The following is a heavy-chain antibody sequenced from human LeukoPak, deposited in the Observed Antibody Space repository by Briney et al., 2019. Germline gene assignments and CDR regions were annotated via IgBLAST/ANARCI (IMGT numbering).Heavy chain of an antibody. D-gene: IGHD1-26*01. J-gene: IGHJ4*02. CDR3: ARVGSGSYFFDY. CDR2: ISHRGRT. V-gene: IGHV4-59*01. CDR1: GGSISSYY. Sequence: SETLSLTCTVSGGSISSYYWSWIRQSPGKGLEWIGEISHRGRTYYNLSLKSRVTISIDTSKNQFSLKLSSVTAADTAVYYCARVGSGSYFFDYWGQGTLVTVSS.